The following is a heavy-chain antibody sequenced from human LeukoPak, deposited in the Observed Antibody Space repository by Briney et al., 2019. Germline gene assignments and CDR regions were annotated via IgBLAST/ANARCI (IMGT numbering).Heavy chain of an antibody. CDR3: AEGSNYGDSSF. D-gene: IGHD4-17*01. CDR1: GFTFSSYC. Sequence: GGSLRLSCAASGFTFSSYCMSWVRQAPGRGLEWVANIKQDGSEKYYVDSVKGRFTIPRDNAKKSLYLQMNSLRGEDTAIYYCAEGSNYGDSSFWGQGTLVTVSS. V-gene: IGHV3-7*01. J-gene: IGHJ4*02. CDR2: IKQDGSEK.